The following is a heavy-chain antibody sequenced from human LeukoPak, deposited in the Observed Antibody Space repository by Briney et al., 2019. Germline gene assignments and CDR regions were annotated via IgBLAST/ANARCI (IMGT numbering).Heavy chain of an antibody. Sequence: PGGSLRLSCAASGFTFSSYAMSWVRQAPGKGPVGVSRINGDGSSTNYADSVKGRFTISRDNAKNTLYLQMNSLRAEDTAVYYCARRAAEGGFYGSWGQGTLVTVSS. V-gene: IGHV3-74*01. D-gene: IGHD6-13*01. J-gene: IGHJ5*02. CDR3: ARRAAEGGFYGS. CDR2: INGDGSST. CDR1: GFTFSSYA.